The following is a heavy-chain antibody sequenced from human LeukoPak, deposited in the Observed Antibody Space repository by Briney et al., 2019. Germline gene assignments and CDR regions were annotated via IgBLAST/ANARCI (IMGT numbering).Heavy chain of an antibody. Sequence: SGGSLRLCCAASGFTLSSYGMHWVRQAPGKGLEWVAVIWYDGSNKYYADSVKGRFTISRDNSKNTLYLQMNSLRAKDTAVYYCAREMATAFDIWGQGTMVTVSS. V-gene: IGHV3-33*01. J-gene: IGHJ3*02. CDR2: IWYDGSNK. D-gene: IGHD5-24*01. CDR3: AREMATAFDI. CDR1: GFTLSSYG.